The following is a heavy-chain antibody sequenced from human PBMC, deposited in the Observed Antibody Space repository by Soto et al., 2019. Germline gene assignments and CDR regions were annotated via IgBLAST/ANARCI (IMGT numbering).Heavy chain of an antibody. J-gene: IGHJ5*02. Sequence: ASVKVSCKASGYRFTSYSISWVRQAPGQGLEWMGWISPYNGNTNYAQNLQDRVTMTTDISTSTAYMELRSLTSDDTAVYYCARDCSGGTCYSFWFDPWGQGTLVTVSS. V-gene: IGHV1-18*01. CDR1: GYRFTSYS. CDR2: ISPYNGNT. CDR3: ARDCSGGTCYSFWFDP. D-gene: IGHD2-15*01.